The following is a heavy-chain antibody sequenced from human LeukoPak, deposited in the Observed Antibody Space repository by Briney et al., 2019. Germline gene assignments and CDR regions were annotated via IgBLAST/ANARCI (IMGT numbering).Heavy chain of an antibody. V-gene: IGHV5-51*01. Sequence: GESLKISCKGSGCSFSHYWIGWVRQMPRKGLEWMGIIYPGDSDTTYSPSFQGQVTISADKSISTAYLQWSSLKASDTAMYYCARRAHHDAFDIWGQGTMVTVSS. CDR1: GCSFSHYW. CDR3: ARRAHHDAFDI. J-gene: IGHJ3*02. CDR2: IYPGDSDT.